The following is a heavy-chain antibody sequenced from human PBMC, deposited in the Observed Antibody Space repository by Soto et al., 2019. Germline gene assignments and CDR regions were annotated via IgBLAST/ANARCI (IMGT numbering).Heavy chain of an antibody. CDR3: ASHGSAGNGVFDH. Sequence: QVQLQESGPGLVKPSQTLSLTCTVSGGSVISTDYYWSWIRQHPGKNLEWIGNIYHSGSAYYNPSLKSRLTLSVDKSKNQFFLKLNSVTAADTAVYYCASHGSAGNGVFDHWGQGTLVTVSS. CDR1: GGSVISTDYY. J-gene: IGHJ4*02. D-gene: IGHD6-25*01. V-gene: IGHV4-31*03. CDR2: IYHSGSA.